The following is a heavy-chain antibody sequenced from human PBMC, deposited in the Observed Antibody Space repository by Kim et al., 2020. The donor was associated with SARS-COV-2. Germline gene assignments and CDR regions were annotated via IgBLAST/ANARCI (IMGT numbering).Heavy chain of an antibody. CDR2: IKSKTDGGTT. J-gene: IGHJ6*02. CDR1: GFTFSNAW. Sequence: GGSLRLSCAASGFTFSNAWMSWVRQAPGKGLEWVGRIKSKTDGGTTDYAAPVKGRFTISRDDSKNTLYLQMNSLKTEDTAVYYCTTDTRSGWYRLSYYYYYGMDVWGQGTTVTVSS. CDR3: TTDTRSGWYRLSYYYYYGMDV. V-gene: IGHV3-15*01. D-gene: IGHD6-19*01.